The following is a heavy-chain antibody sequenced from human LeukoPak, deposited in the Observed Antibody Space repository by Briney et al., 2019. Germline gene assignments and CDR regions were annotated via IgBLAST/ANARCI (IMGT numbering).Heavy chain of an antibody. CDR2: IIPILGIA. CDR3: ASPGGIAAAGTPWPHIY. CDR1: GGTFSSYA. V-gene: IGHV1-69*04. Sequence: GASVKVSCKASGGTFSSYAISWVRQAPGQGLEWMGRIIPILGIANYAQKFQGRVTITADKSTSTAYMELSSLRSEDTAVYYCASPGGIAAAGTPWPHIYWGQGTLVTVSS. J-gene: IGHJ4*02. D-gene: IGHD6-13*01.